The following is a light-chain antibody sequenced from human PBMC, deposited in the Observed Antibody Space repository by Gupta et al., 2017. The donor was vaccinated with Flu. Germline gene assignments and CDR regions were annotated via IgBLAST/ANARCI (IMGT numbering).Light chain of an antibody. J-gene: IGLJ3*02. Sequence: QSALTQPASVSGSPGQSITISCTGTSNDVGAYDYVSWYQQFPGNVPRLIMYEVNIRPAGISNRFSASKSGNTASLTISGLQPEDEATYYCASHTTSSTLVFGGGTEVTVL. CDR1: SNDVGAYDY. CDR2: EVN. CDR3: ASHTTSSTLV. V-gene: IGLV2-14*01.